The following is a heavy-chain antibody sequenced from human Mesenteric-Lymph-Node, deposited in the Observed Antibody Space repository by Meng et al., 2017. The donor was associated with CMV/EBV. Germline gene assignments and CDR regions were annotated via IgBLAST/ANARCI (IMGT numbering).Heavy chain of an antibody. CDR2: INPNSGDT. Sequence: ASVKVSCKASGYTFIGYYIHWVRQAPGQGLEWMGWINPNSGDTNYAQKFQGRVTMTRDTSISTVNMELSTLKSDDTAVYYCASPLGYCSSTSCSPYYYYGMDVWGQGTTVTVSS. CDR3: ASPLGYCSSTSCSPYYYYGMDV. V-gene: IGHV1-2*02. D-gene: IGHD2-2*01. J-gene: IGHJ6*02. CDR1: GYTFIGYY.